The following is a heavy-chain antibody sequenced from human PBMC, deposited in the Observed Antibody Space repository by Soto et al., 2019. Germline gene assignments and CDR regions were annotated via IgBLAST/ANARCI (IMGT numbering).Heavy chain of an antibody. CDR3: AIPISISWYFDL. J-gene: IGHJ2*01. CDR2: ISYDGSNK. D-gene: IGHD5-12*01. V-gene: IGHV3-30*03. Sequence: QVQLVESGGGVVQPGRSLRLSCAASGFTFSSYGMHWVRQAPGKGLEWVAVISYDGSNKYYADSVKGRFTISRDNSKNTLYLQMNSLRAEDTAVYYCAIPISISWYFDLWGRGTLVTVSS. CDR1: GFTFSSYG.